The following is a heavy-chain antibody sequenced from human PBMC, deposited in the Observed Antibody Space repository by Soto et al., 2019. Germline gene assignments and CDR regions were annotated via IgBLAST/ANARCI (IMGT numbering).Heavy chain of an antibody. CDR3: AREEGIAAAALDY. J-gene: IGHJ4*02. Sequence: ASVKVSCKASGYTFTGYYMHWVRQAPGQGLEWMGWINPNSGGTNYAQKFQGRVTMTRDTSISTAYMELSRLRSDDTAVYYCAREEGIAAAALDYWGQGTLVTVSS. CDR1: GYTFTGYY. V-gene: IGHV1-2*02. CDR2: INPNSGGT. D-gene: IGHD6-13*01.